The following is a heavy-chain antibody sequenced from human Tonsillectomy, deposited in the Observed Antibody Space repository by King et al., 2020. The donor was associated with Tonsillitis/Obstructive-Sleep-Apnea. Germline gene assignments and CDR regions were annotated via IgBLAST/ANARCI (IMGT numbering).Heavy chain of an antibody. CDR2: INSDGSST. CDR3: ASPGSGYYSFYGMDV. D-gene: IGHD3-3*01. CDR1: GFTFSSYW. Sequence: VQLVESGGGLVQPGGSLRLSCAASGFTFSSYWMHWVRQAPGKGLVWFSRINSDGSSTSYADSVKGRFTISRDNAKNTPYLQMNSLRAEDTAVYYCASPGSGYYSFYGMDVWGQGTTVTVSS. J-gene: IGHJ6*02. V-gene: IGHV3-74*01.